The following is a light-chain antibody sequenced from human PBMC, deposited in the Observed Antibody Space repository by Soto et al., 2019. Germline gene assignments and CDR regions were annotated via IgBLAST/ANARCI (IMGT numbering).Light chain of an antibody. CDR1: SSDVGGYNY. CDR3: CSFAGTYTLYV. CDR2: DVS. Sequence: SALTQPRSVSGSPGQSVTISCTGTSSDVGGYNYVSWYQQHPGKAPKLMIYDVSKRPSGVPDRFSGSKSGNAASLTISGLQAEDEADYYCCSFAGTYTLYVFGIGTTVTVL. V-gene: IGLV2-11*01. J-gene: IGLJ1*01.